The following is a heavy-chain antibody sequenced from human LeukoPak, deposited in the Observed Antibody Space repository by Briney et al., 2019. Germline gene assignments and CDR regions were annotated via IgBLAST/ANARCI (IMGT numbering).Heavy chain of an antibody. CDR3: ARDRGRGSYDFWSGYSDPDAFDI. V-gene: IGHV4-61*08. CDR2: IYYSGST. CDR1: GGSISSGGYY. Sequence: PSETLSLTCTVSGGSISSGGYYWSWIRQHPGKGLEWIGYIYYSGSTNYNPSLKSRVTISIDTSKNRFSLKLSSVTAADTAVYYCARDRGRGSYDFWSGYSDPDAFDIWGQGTMVTVSS. J-gene: IGHJ3*02. D-gene: IGHD3-3*01.